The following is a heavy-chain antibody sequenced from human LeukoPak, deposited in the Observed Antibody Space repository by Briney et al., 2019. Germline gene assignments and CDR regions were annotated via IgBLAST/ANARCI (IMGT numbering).Heavy chain of an antibody. CDR2: SYYTGST. CDR1: GGSISSQY. CDR3: ATLNLYDYGDPSGGDY. D-gene: IGHD4-17*01. J-gene: IGHJ4*02. Sequence: SETLSLTCTVSGGSISSQYWSWIRQPPGKGLEWIGYSYYTGSTYYNPSLKSRVTISVDTSKNQFSLKLSSVTAADTAVYYCATLNLYDYGDPSGGDYWGQGTLVTVSS. V-gene: IGHV4-59*04.